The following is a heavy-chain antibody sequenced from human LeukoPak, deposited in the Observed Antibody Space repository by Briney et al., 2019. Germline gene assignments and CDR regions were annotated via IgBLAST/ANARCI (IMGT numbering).Heavy chain of an antibody. CDR2: INPNSGGT. V-gene: IGHV1-2*02. Sequence: ASVKVSCKASGGTFSSYAISWVGQAPGQGLEWMGWINPNSGGTNYAQKFQGRVTMTRDTSISTAYMELSRLRSDDTAVYYCARSLVGATRDYWGQGTLVTVSS. D-gene: IGHD1-26*01. CDR3: ARSLVGATRDY. J-gene: IGHJ4*02. CDR1: GGTFSSYA.